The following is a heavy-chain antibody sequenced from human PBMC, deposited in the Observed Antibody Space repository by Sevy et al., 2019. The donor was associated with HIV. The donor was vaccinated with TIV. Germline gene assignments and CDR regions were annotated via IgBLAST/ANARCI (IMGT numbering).Heavy chain of an antibody. J-gene: IGHJ4*02. D-gene: IGHD3-22*01. CDR3: ARKRGGYYYDSSGYYSY. V-gene: IGHV1-69*13. CDR2: IIPIFATA. CDR1: GGTFSSYA. Sequence: ASVKVSCKASGGTFSSYAISWVRQAPGQGLEWMGGIIPIFATANYAQKFQGRVTITADESRGTAYMELGSLRSEDTAVYYGARKRGGYYYDSSGYYSYWGQGTLVTVSS.